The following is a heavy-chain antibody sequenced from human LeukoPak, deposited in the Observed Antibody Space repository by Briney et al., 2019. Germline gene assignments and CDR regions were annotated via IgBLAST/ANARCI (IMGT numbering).Heavy chain of an antibody. Sequence: SETLSLTCSVSGGSISSGSYYWSWIRQPPGKGLEWIGYIYYSGSTNYNPSLKSRVTISVDTSKNQFSLKLSSVTAADTAVYYCARRVGYCSGGSCRNWFDPWGQGTLVTVSS. CDR3: ARRVGYCSGGSCRNWFDP. D-gene: IGHD2-15*01. CDR1: GGSISSGSYY. CDR2: IYYSGST. J-gene: IGHJ5*02. V-gene: IGHV4-61*01.